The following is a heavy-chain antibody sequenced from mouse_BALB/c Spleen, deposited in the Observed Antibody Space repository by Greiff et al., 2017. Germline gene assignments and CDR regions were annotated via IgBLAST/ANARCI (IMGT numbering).Heavy chain of an antibody. CDR2: IRNKANGYTT. CDR1: GFSFTGYY. Sequence: EVHLVESGGGLVQPGGSLRLSCATSGFSFTGYYMSWVRQPPGKALEWLGFIRNKANGYTTEYSESVKGRFTISRANSQSILYLQMNTLRAEDSATDYSARDTPFDYWGQGTTLTVSS. J-gene: IGHJ2*01. CDR3: ARDTPFDY. V-gene: IGHV7-3*02.